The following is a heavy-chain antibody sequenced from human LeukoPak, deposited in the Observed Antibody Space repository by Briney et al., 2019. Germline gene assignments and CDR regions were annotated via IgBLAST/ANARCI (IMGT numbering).Heavy chain of an antibody. CDR1: GGTFSSYA. Sequence: SVKVSCKASGGTFSSYAISWVRQAPGQGLEWMGRIIPIFGIANYAQKFQGRVTITADKSTSTAYMELSSLRPEDTAVYYCARAAMIVVVKDYYYYYGMDVWGQGTTVTVSS. J-gene: IGHJ6*02. CDR2: IIPIFGIA. V-gene: IGHV1-69*04. D-gene: IGHD3-22*01. CDR3: ARAAMIVVVKDYYYYYGMDV.